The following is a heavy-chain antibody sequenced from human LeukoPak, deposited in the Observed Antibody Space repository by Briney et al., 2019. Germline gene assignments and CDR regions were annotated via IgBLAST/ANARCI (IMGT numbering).Heavy chain of an antibody. CDR3: AKDAGSYCSSTSCYYDY. Sequence: GGSLRLSCAASGFTFSSYGMYWVRQAPGKGLEWVAVISYDGSNKYYADSVKGRFTISRDNSKNTLYLQMNSLRAEDTAVYYCAKDAGSYCSSTSCYYDYWGQGTLVTVSS. CDR2: ISYDGSNK. J-gene: IGHJ4*02. CDR1: GFTFSSYG. D-gene: IGHD2-2*01. V-gene: IGHV3-30*18.